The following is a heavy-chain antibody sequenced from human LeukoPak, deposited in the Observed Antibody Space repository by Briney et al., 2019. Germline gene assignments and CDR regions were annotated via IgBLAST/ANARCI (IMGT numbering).Heavy chain of an antibody. CDR2: ISYDGSNK. D-gene: IGHD3-10*01. Sequence: GGSLRLSCAAPGFTFSSYGMHWVRQAPGKGLEWVAVISYDGSNKYYADSVKGRFTISRDNSKNTLYLQMNSLRAEDTAVYYCANQPYYYGSGSYPGMDVWGKRTTVTVSS. CDR3: ANQPYYYGSGSYPGMDV. J-gene: IGHJ6*04. CDR1: GFTFSSYG. V-gene: IGHV3-30*18.